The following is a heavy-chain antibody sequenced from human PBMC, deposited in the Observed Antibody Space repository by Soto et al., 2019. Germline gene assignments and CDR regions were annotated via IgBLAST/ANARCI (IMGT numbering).Heavy chain of an antibody. V-gene: IGHV3-30*18. Sequence: QVQLVESGGGVVQPGRSLRLSCAASGFTFSSYGMHWVRQAPGKGLEWVAVISYDGSNKYYADSVKGRFTISRDNSKNTLYLQMNSLRAEDTAVYYCAKDTIQPYYYAVSSIDYWGQGTLVTVSS. CDR3: AKDTIQPYYYAVSSIDY. CDR1: GFTFSSYG. J-gene: IGHJ4*02. D-gene: IGHD5-18*01. CDR2: ISYDGSNK.